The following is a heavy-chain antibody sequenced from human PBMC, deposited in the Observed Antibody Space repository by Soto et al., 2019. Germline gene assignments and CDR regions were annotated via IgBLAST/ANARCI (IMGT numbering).Heavy chain of an antibody. CDR1: GGSISSYY. CDR2: IYYSGST. D-gene: IGHD6-25*01. V-gene: IGHV4-59*01. Sequence: ETLSLTCTVSGGSISSYYWSWIRQPPGKGLEWIGYIYYSGSTNYNPSLKSRVTISVDTSKNQFSLKLSSVTAADTAVYYCARDNRLLIDYWGQGTLVTVSS. J-gene: IGHJ4*02. CDR3: ARDNRLLIDY.